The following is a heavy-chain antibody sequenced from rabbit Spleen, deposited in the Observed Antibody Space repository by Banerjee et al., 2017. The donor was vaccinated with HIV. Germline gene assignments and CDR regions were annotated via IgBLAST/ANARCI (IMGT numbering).Heavy chain of an antibody. J-gene: IGHJ4*01. D-gene: IGHD6-1*01. Sequence: QLTETGGGLVQPGGSLTLSCKASGIDFTKYYITWVRQAPGKGLEWIGIIYAAKGSTDYASWVNGRFTISSDNAQSTLYLQLNSLTAADTATYFCVREAGYGGYGDANLWGPGTLVT. CDR3: VREAGYGGYGDANL. CDR2: IYAAKGST. CDR1: GIDFTKYY. V-gene: IGHV1S7*01.